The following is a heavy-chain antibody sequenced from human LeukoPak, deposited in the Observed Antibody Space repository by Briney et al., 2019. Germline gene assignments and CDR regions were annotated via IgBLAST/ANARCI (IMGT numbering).Heavy chain of an antibody. J-gene: IGHJ6*03. CDR2: ISDDETNT. D-gene: IGHD6-19*01. CDR3: ARVAVAGWAYYYFYMDV. Sequence: PGGSLRLSCVASGFTLNNYAMHWVRQAPGKGLEWVAVISDDETNTFYGDSVKGRFTISRDTSKNTLFLQMDSLTGDDTATYYCARVAVAGWAYYYFYMDVWGNGTTVIVSS. CDR1: GFTLNNYA. V-gene: IGHV3-30*04.